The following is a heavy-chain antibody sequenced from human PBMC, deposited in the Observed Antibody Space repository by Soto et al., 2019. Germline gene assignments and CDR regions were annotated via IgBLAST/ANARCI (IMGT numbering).Heavy chain of an antibody. D-gene: IGHD1-26*01. CDR3: TRLWELPLRRFDY. CDR2: IRSKAYGGTT. V-gene: IGHV3-49*05. J-gene: IGHJ4*02. Sequence: KPGGSLRLSCTASGFTFGDYAMSWFRQAPGKGLEWVGFIRSKAYGGTTEYAASVKGRFTISRDDSKSIAYLQMNSLKTEDTAVYYCTRLWELPLRRFDYWGQGTLVTVSS. CDR1: GFTFGDYA.